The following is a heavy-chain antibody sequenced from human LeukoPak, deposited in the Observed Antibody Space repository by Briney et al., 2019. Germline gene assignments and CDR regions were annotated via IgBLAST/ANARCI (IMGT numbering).Heavy chain of an antibody. Sequence: ASVKVSCKASGYTFTTYGISWVRQAPGQGLEWMGYIITYNGNTNYAQKLQGRVTMTTDTSTSTAYMELRSLRSDDTAVYYCARDTKRSRARWENLGIDPWGQGTLVTVSS. V-gene: IGHV1-18*01. CDR1: GYTFTTYG. CDR2: IITYNGNT. CDR3: ARDTKRSRARWENLGIDP. J-gene: IGHJ5*02. D-gene: IGHD3-16*01.